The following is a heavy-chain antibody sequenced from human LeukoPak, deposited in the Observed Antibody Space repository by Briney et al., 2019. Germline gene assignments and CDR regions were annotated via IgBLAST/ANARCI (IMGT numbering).Heavy chain of an antibody. V-gene: IGHV3-30*18. D-gene: IGHD3-16*01. CDR2: ISYDGSNK. CDR1: GFTFSSYG. CDR3: AKGGGGRLIYYYYMDV. Sequence: GRSLRLPCAASGFTFSSYGMHWVRQAPGKGLEWVAVISYDGSNKQYADFVKGRFTISRDNSKNTLYLQMNSLRAEDMALYYCAKGGGGRLIYYYYMDVWGKGTTVTVSS. J-gene: IGHJ6*03.